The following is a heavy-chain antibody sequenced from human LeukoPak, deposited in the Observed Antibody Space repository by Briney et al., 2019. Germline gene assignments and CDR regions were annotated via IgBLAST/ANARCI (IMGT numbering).Heavy chain of an antibody. J-gene: IGHJ4*02. CDR1: GGTFSSYA. CDR3: AKGDSSGYYTIDY. V-gene: IGHV1-69*04. D-gene: IGHD3-22*01. Sequence: SVKVSCKASGGTFSSYAISWVPQAPGQGLEWMGRIIPIFGIANYAQKFQGRVTITADKSTSTAYMELSSLRSEDTAVYYCAKGDSSGYYTIDYWGQGTLVTVSS. CDR2: IIPIFGIA.